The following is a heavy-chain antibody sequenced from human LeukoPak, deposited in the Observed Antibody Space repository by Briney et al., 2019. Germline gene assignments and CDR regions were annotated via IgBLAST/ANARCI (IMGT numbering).Heavy chain of an antibody. CDR2: ISYDGSNK. D-gene: IGHD5-24*01. Sequence: GGSLRLSCAASGFTFSSYSMHWVRQAPGKGLEWVAVISYDGSNKYYADSVKGRFTISRDNSKNTLYLQMNSLRVEDTAVYYCARRDDYNYHYYYMDVWGKGTTVTVSS. CDR1: GFTFSSYS. J-gene: IGHJ6*03. V-gene: IGHV3-30*04. CDR3: ARRDDYNYHYYYMDV.